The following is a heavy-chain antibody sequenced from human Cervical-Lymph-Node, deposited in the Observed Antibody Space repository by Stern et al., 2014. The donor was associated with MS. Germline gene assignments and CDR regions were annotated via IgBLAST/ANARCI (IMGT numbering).Heavy chain of an antibody. Sequence: QVQLLQSGAEVKKPGASVKVSCKASGYTFTSYAMHWVRQAPGQRLEWMGWINAGNGNTKYSHKFQGRVTITRDTSASTAYMELSSLRSEDTAVYYCARSHSYYDFWSGTYYYYGMDVWGQGTTVTVSS. CDR3: ARSHSYYDFWSGTYYYYGMDV. CDR1: GYTFTSYA. V-gene: IGHV1-3*01. D-gene: IGHD3-3*01. CDR2: INAGNGNT. J-gene: IGHJ6*02.